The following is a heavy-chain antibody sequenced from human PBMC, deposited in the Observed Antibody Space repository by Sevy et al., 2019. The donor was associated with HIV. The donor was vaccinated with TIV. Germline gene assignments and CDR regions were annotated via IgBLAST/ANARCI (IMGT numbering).Heavy chain of an antibody. CDR3: AINSDYGMDA. D-gene: IGHD4-4*01. V-gene: IGHV3-7*01. CDR1: GFTFRNYW. Sequence: GSLRLSCVVSGFTFRNYWMSWVRQAPGMGLGWVANINQNGTEIYSVDSVKGRFTFSRDNTKNSVYLQMNSLRAEDTAIYYCAINSDYGMDAWGQGTTVTVSS. J-gene: IGHJ6*02. CDR2: INQNGTEI.